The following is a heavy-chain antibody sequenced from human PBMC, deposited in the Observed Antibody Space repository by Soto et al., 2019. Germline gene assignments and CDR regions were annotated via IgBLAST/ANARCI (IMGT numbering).Heavy chain of an antibody. V-gene: IGHV4-59*08. Sequence: PSETLSLTCTVSGGSISSYYWSWIRQPPGKGLEWIGYIYYSGSTNYNPSLKSRVTISVDTSKNQFSLKLSSVTAADTAVYYCARQVLGYCSSTSCYEEGNWFDPWGQGTLVTVSS. CDR1: GGSISSYY. CDR2: IYYSGST. CDR3: ARQVLGYCSSTSCYEEGNWFDP. J-gene: IGHJ5*02. D-gene: IGHD2-2*01.